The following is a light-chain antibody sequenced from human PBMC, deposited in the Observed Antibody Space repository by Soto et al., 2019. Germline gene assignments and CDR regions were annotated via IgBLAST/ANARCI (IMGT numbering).Light chain of an antibody. Sequence: EIVMTQSPATLSVSPGERATLSCRASQSFRSNLAWYQQRPGQAPRLLIYGASTRDTGIPARFSGSESGTEFTLTISNLQSEDAAVYFCQQYNGWPRTFGQGTRLEIK. V-gene: IGKV3D-15*01. CDR3: QQYNGWPRT. CDR2: GAS. J-gene: IGKJ5*01. CDR1: QSFRSN.